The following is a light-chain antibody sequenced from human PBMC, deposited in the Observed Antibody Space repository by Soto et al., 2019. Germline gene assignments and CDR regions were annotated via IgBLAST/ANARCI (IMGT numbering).Light chain of an antibody. V-gene: IGLV1-40*01. J-gene: IGLJ2*01. CDR3: SSYTSDSTRV. Sequence: QSVLTQPPSVSGAPGQRVTISCTGSNSNIGAGYDVNWYQHFPGTAPKLLIYVNTNRPSGVPDRFSGSKSGSSTSLAITGLQAEDEADYYCSSYTSDSTRVFGGGTKLTVL. CDR2: VNT. CDR1: NSNIGAGYD.